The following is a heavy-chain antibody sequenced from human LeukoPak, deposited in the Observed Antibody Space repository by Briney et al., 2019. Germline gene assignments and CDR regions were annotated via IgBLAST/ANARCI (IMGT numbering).Heavy chain of an antibody. CDR1: GYSFTSYW. J-gene: IGHJ4*02. V-gene: IGHV5-51*01. CDR3: ARHGLGKYYDSSGFTIDY. Sequence: GESLKISCKGSGYSFTSYWIGWVRQMPGKGLEWMGIIYPGDSDTRYSPSFQGQVTISADKSISTAYLQWSSLKASDTAMYYCARHGLGKYYDSSGFTIDYWGQGTLVTVSS. D-gene: IGHD3-22*01. CDR2: IYPGDSDT.